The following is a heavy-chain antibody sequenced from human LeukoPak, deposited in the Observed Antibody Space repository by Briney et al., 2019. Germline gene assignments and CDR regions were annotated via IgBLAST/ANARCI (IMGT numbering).Heavy chain of an antibody. Sequence: PGGSLRLACTTSGFNFNNAWMNWVRQAPGKGLEWVSYISSSSSTIYYADSVKGRFTISRDNAKNSLYLQMNSLRDEDTAVYYCARVVTMTYLDAFDIWGQGTMVTVSS. CDR1: GFNFNNAW. CDR3: ARVVTMTYLDAFDI. CDR2: ISSSSSTI. V-gene: IGHV3-48*02. D-gene: IGHD3-22*01. J-gene: IGHJ3*02.